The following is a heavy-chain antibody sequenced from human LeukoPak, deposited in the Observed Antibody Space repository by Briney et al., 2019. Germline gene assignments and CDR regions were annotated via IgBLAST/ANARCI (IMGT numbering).Heavy chain of an antibody. Sequence: GGSLRLSCAASGFTFSSYAMSWVRQAPGKGLEWVSAISGSGGSTYYADSVKGRFTISRDNSKNTLYLQMNSLKTEDTAVYYCTRDYEPALAVAGTGSTFDYWGQGTLVTVSS. CDR2: ISGSGGST. D-gene: IGHD6-19*01. CDR1: GFTFSSYA. J-gene: IGHJ4*02. V-gene: IGHV3-23*01. CDR3: TRDYEPALAVAGTGSTFDY.